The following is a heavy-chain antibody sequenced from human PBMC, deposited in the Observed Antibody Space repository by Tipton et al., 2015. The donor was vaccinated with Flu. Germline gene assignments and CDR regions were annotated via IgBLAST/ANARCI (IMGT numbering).Heavy chain of an antibody. Sequence: SLRLSCAASGFTFSSYAMSWVRQAPGKGLGWVSAISGNGNSPYYADSVKGRFTISRDNSKSTLYLQMNSLRAEDTAVYYCARWTSDGHQFFQCGGQGTLVSVSS. V-gene: IGHV3-23*01. CDR1: GFTFSSYA. D-gene: IGHD2-15*01. J-gene: IGHJ1*01. CDR3: ARWTSDGHQFFQC. CDR2: ISGNGNSP.